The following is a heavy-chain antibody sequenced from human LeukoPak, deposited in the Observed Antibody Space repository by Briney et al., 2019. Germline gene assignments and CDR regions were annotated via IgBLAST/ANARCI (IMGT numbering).Heavy chain of an antibody. CDR3: ARDPSWYFDY. CDR2: IIPIFGTA. V-gene: IGHV1-69*05. Sequence: SVRVSCKASGYTFTSYGISWVRQAPGQGLEWMGRIIPIFGTANYAQKFQGRVTITTDESTSTAYMELSSLRSEDTAVYYCARDPSWYFDYWGQGTLVTVSS. J-gene: IGHJ4*02. CDR1: GYTFTSYG.